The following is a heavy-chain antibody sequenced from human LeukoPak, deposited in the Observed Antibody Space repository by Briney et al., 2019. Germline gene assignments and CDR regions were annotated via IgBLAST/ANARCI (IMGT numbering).Heavy chain of an antibody. CDR2: IYYSGST. CDR3: ARDLLINSYGYYYYYMDV. J-gene: IGHJ6*03. V-gene: IGHV4-38-2*02. CDR1: GYSISSAYY. Sequence: SETLSLTCTVSGYSISSAYYWGWIRQPPGKGLEWIGSIYYSGSTYYNPSLKSRVTISVDTSKNQFSLKLSSVTAAGTAVYYCARDLLINSYGYYYYYMDVWGKGTTVTVSS. D-gene: IGHD5-18*01.